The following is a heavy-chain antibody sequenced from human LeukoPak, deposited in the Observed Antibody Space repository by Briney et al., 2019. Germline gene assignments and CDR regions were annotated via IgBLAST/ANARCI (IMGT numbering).Heavy chain of an antibody. CDR1: GFTFSSYS. D-gene: IGHD4-23*01. Sequence: PGGSLRLSCAASGFTFSSYSMNWVRQAPGKGLEWVSSISSSSSYIYYADSVKGRFTISRDNAKNSLYLQMNSLRAEDTAVYYCARLVVTRGPYYFDYWGQGTLVTVSS. J-gene: IGHJ4*02. CDR3: ARLVVTRGPYYFDY. V-gene: IGHV3-21*04. CDR2: ISSSSSYI.